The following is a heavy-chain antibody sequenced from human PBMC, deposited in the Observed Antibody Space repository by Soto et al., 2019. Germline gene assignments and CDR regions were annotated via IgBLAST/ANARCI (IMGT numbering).Heavy chain of an antibody. V-gene: IGHV1-69*13. J-gene: IGHJ5*02. CDR3: ARVLRTGYLWFDP. D-gene: IGHD3-9*01. Sequence: VASVKVSCKASGGTFSSYAISWVRQAPGQGLEWMGGIIPIFGTANYAQKFQGRVTITADESTSTAYMELSSLRSEDTAVYYCARVLRTGYLWFDPWGQGTLVTVSS. CDR2: IIPIFGTA. CDR1: GGTFSSYA.